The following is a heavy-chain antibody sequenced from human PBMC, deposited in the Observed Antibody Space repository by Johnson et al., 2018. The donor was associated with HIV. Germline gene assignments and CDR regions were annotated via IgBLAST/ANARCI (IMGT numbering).Heavy chain of an antibody. J-gene: IGHJ3*02. V-gene: IGHV3-23*04. CDR3: ARENWGQRMNAFDI. CDR2: ISDSGST. Sequence: MQLVESGGGLEQPGGSLRLSCAASGFTFASSAMSWVRQAPGKGLEWVSAISDSGSTYYADSVKGRFTISRDNSKNTLYLQMNSLRAEDTAVYYCARENWGQRMNAFDIWGQGTMVTVSS. CDR1: GFTFASSA. D-gene: IGHD7-27*01.